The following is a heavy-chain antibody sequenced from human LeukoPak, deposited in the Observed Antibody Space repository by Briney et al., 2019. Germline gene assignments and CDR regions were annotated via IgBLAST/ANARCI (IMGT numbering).Heavy chain of an antibody. CDR3: AKVTSSYNYFDY. CDR1: GFTFSTYA. D-gene: IGHD2-2*01. V-gene: IGHV3-23*01. J-gene: IGHJ4*02. Sequence: PGGSLRLSCAASGFTFSTYAMSWVRQAPGKGLEGVSTFSGSGGRTLYADPGKGRFVISRDNSKNTLYLQMNSLRAEDTAVYYCAKVTSSYNYFDYWGQGAPVTVSS. CDR2: FSGSGGRT.